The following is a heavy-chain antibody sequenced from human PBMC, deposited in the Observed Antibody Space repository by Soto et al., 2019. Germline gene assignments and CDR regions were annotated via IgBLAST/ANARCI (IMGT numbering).Heavy chain of an antibody. CDR2: INHSGST. D-gene: IGHD3-10*01. Sequence: PSETLSLTCAVYGGSFSGYYWSWIRQPPGKGLEWIGEINHSGSTNYNPSLKSRVTISVDTSKNQFSLKLSSVTAADTAVYYCARGKNMILRYYYGSGSEGGYWGQGTLVT. J-gene: IGHJ4*02. CDR3: ARGKNMILRYYYGSGSEGGY. CDR1: GGSFSGYY. V-gene: IGHV4-34*01.